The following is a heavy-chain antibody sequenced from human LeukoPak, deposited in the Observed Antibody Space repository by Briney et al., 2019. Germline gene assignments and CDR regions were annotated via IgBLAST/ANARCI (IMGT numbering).Heavy chain of an antibody. CDR3: ARARYSSGWYTARGTSRGSVTPGGWFDP. CDR1: GGSFSGYY. V-gene: IGHV4-34*01. D-gene: IGHD6-19*01. Sequence: SETLSLTRAVYGGSFSGYYWSWIRQPPGKGLEWIGEINHSGSTNYNPSLKSRVTISVDTSKNQFSLKLSSVTAADTAVYYCARARYSSGWYTARGTSRGSVTPGGWFDPWGQGTLVTVSS. J-gene: IGHJ5*02. CDR2: INHSGST.